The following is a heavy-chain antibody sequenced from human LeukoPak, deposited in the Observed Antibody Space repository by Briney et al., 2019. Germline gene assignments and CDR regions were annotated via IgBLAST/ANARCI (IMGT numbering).Heavy chain of an antibody. V-gene: IGHV3-33*06. CDR3: AKDPFSWAAAGTGWFDP. D-gene: IGHD6-13*01. CDR1: GFTFSSYG. J-gene: IGHJ5*02. Sequence: QPGGSLRLSCAASGFTFSSYGMHWVRQAPGKGLEWVAVIWYDGSNKYYADSVKGRFTISRDNSKNTLYLQMNSLRAEDTAVYYCAKDPFSWAAAGTGWFDPWGQGTLVTVSS. CDR2: IWYDGSNK.